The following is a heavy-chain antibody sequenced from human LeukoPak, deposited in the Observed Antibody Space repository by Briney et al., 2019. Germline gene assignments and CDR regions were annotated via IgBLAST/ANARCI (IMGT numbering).Heavy chain of an antibody. CDR3: ARGMTTVTH. D-gene: IGHD4-11*01. V-gene: IGHV4-59*08. Sequence: SETLSLTCTVSGASINSYYWSWIRQPPGKGLEWLGYIYYSGITNYNPSLKSRVTISVDTSRNQFSLKLSSVTAAGTAVYYCARGMTTVTHWGQGTLVTVSS. CDR1: GASINSYY. J-gene: IGHJ4*02. CDR2: IYYSGIT.